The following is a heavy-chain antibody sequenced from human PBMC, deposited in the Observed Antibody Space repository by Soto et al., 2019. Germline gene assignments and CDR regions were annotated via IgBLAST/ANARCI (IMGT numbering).Heavy chain of an antibody. Sequence: PSETLSLTCTVSGGSISSSSYYWGWIRQPPGKGLEWIGSIYYSGSTYYNPSLKSRVTISVDTSKNQFSLKLSSVTAADTAVYYCARGYKGNFDYWGQGTLVTVSS. J-gene: IGHJ4*02. D-gene: IGHD5-18*01. CDR3: ARGYKGNFDY. CDR1: GGSISSSSYY. CDR2: IYYSGST. V-gene: IGHV4-39*07.